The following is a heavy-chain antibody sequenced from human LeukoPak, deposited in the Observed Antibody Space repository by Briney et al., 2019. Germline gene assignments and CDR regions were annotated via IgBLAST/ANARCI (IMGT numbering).Heavy chain of an antibody. D-gene: IGHD6-13*01. Sequence: GGSLRLSCAASGFTFSYYGMHWVRQAPGKGLDSVAVIWHDGSLKYYADSVRGRFTISRDNSMNTVYLQMNSLRAEDTAVYYCAKVRQFTAATGTGLDYWGQGTLVTVSS. J-gene: IGHJ4*02. CDR2: IWHDGSLK. V-gene: IGHV3-33*06. CDR3: AKVRQFTAATGTGLDY. CDR1: GFTFSYYG.